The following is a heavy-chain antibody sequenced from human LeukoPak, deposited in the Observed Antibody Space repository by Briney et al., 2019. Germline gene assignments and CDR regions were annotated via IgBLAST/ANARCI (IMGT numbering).Heavy chain of an antibody. V-gene: IGHV4-38-2*01. CDR3: ARHVATVTTSAPFDY. Sequence: SETLSLTCAVSGYSISSGYYWGWIRQPPGKGLEWIGGIYHSGSTYYNPSLKSRVTISVDTSKNQFSLKLSSVTAADTAVYYCARHVATVTTSAPFDYWGQGTLVTVSS. CDR2: IYHSGST. J-gene: IGHJ4*02. CDR1: GYSISSGYY. D-gene: IGHD4-11*01.